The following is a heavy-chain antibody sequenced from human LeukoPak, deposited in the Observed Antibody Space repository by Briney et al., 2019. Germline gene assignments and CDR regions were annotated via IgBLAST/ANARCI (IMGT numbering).Heavy chain of an antibody. CDR2: IYYSGST. D-gene: IGHD6-19*01. Sequence: PSETLSLTCTVSGGSISSYYWSWIRQPPGKGLEWIGYIYYSGSTNYNPSLKSRVTISVDTSKNQFSLKLSSVTAADTAVYYCARDRGSVAGFDYWGQGTLVTVSS. J-gene: IGHJ4*02. CDR1: GGSISSYY. CDR3: ARDRGSVAGFDY. V-gene: IGHV4-59*01.